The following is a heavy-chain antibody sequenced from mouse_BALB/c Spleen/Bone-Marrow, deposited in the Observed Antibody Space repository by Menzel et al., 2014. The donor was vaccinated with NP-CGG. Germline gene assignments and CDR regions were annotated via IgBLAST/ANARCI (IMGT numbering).Heavy chain of an antibody. CDR2: IHPNSGNT. Sequence: VQLQQPGSVLVRPGASVKLSCKASGYTFTSSWMHWAKQRPGQGLEWIGEIHPNSGNTNYNEKFKGKATLSADTSSNTAYMQLSSLTSEDSAVYFCAREGAFYGNPFDFWGQGTTLTVSS. J-gene: IGHJ2*01. V-gene: IGHV1S130*01. CDR3: AREGAFYGNPFDF. D-gene: IGHD2-10*01. CDR1: GYTFTSSW.